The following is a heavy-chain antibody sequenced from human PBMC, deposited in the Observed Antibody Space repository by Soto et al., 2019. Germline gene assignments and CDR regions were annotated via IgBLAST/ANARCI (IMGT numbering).Heavy chain of an antibody. V-gene: IGHV4-34*01. CDR2: TTHSGST. J-gene: IGHJ6*02. CDR1: NGSFSGYY. CDR3: VRVSCSGGSCYLTPRYNYYVMDA. Sequence: QVQLQQWGAGLLKPSETLSLTCAVYNGSFSGYYWGWVRQSPGKGLEWIGETTHSGSTNFSPSLKSRVTISVDTSKNHFSLKLRSVTAADSGVYYFVRVSCSGGSCYLTPRYNYYVMDAWGQGTTVTVS. D-gene: IGHD2-15*01.